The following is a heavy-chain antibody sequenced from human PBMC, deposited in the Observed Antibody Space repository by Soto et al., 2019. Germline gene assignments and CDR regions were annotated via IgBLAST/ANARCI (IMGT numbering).Heavy chain of an antibody. D-gene: IGHD3-10*01. CDR2: ISAYNGNT. J-gene: IGHJ6*02. Sequence: ASVKVSCKASGYTFTSYGISWVRQAPGQGLEWMGWISAYNGNTNYAQKLQGRVTMTTDTSTSTAYMELRSLRSDDTAVYYCASSSVDSGSFYSYYYYYGMDVWGQGTTVTVSS. CDR1: GYTFTSYG. CDR3: ASSSVDSGSFYSYYYYYGMDV. V-gene: IGHV1-18*01.